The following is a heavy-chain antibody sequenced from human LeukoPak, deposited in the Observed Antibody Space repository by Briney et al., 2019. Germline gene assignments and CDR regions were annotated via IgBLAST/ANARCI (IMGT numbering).Heavy chain of an antibody. CDR3: ARVGSMYSSSWYYFDD. CDR1: GFTFSSYS. J-gene: IGHJ4*02. V-gene: IGHV3-48*01. Sequence: GGSLRLSCAASGFTFSSYSMNWVRQAPRKGLEWVSYINSSASTIYYADSVKGRFTISRDNSKNTLYLQMNSLRAEDTAVYYCARVGSMYSSSWYYFDDWGQGTLVTVSS. CDR2: INSSASTI. D-gene: IGHD6-13*01.